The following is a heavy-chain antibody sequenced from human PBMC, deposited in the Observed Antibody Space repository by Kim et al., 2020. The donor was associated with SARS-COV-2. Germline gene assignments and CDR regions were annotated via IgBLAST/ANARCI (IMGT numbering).Heavy chain of an antibody. Sequence: SETLSLTCTVSGGSVSSGSYYWSWIRQPPGKGLEWIGYIYYSGSTNYNPSLMSRVTISVDTSKNQFSLKLSSVTAADTAVYFCASVQVVSTMLQAKAEY. CDR1: GGSVSSGSYY. CDR2: IYYSGST. D-gene: IGHD3-10*01. V-gene: IGHV4-61*01. J-gene: IGHJ1*01. CDR3: ASVQVVSTMLQAKAEY.